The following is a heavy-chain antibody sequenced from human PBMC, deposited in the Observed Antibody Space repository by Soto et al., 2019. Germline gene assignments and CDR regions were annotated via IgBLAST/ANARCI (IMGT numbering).Heavy chain of an antibody. D-gene: IGHD3-22*01. V-gene: IGHV4-34*01. CDR3: ARGDVLITPFDY. CDR1: GGSFSGYY. J-gene: IGHJ4*02. Sequence: QVQLQQWGAGLLKPSETLSLTCAVYGGSFSGYYWSWIRQPPGKGLEWIGEINHSGSTNYNPSLKSRVTISVDTSKNQFSLKLSSVTAADTAVYYCARGDVLITPFDYWGQGTLVTFSS. CDR2: INHSGST.